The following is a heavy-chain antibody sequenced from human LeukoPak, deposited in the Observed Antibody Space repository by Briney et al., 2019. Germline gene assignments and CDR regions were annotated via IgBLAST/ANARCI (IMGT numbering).Heavy chain of an antibody. J-gene: IGHJ3*02. Sequence: PGGSLRLSCAASGFTFSSYAMSWVRQAPGKGLEWVSAISGSGGSTYYADSVKRRFTISRDNSKNTLYLQMNSLRAEDTAVYYCAKSSDAMATGGDDAFDIWGQGTMVTVSS. CDR1: GFTFSSYA. D-gene: IGHD5-24*01. CDR3: AKSSDAMATGGDDAFDI. V-gene: IGHV3-23*01. CDR2: ISGSGGST.